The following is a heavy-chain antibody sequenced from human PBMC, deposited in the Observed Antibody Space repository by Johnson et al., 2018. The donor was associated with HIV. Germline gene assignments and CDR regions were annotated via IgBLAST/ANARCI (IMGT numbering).Heavy chain of an antibody. Sequence: QVQLVESGGGVVQSGRSLRLSCAASGFTFSSYAMHWVRQAPGKGLEWVAVISYDGSNKYYADSVKGRFTISRDNSKNTLYLQMNSLRAEDTAVYYCAIDKEDIVLVGAFDIWGQGTMVTVSS. J-gene: IGHJ3*02. CDR3: AIDKEDIVLVGAFDI. CDR1: GFTFSSYA. V-gene: IGHV3-30-3*01. D-gene: IGHD2-8*02. CDR2: ISYDGSNK.